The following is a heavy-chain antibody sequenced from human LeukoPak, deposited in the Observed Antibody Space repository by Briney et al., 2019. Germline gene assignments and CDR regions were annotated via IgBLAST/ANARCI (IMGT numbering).Heavy chain of an antibody. V-gene: IGHV3-11*04. CDR3: ARDKTASHYYYYYMDV. J-gene: IGHJ6*03. CDR2: ISSSGSTI. D-gene: IGHD5-18*01. CDR1: GFTFSDYY. Sequence: GGSLRLSCAASGFTFSDYYMSWIRQAPGKGLEWVSYISSSGSTIYYADSVKGRFIISRDNAKNSLYLQMNSLRAEDTAVYYCARDKTASHYYYYYMDVWGKGTTVTVSS.